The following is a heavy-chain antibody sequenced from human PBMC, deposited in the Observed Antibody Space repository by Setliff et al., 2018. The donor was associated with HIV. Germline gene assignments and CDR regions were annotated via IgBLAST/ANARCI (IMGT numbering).Heavy chain of an antibody. CDR2: IIPVFGTT. D-gene: IGHD3-10*01. CDR3: AREESTEDYGSGSYGPTFPPPLIY. V-gene: IGHV1-69*13. Sequence: SVKVSCKASGGTFSSYAISWVRQAPGQGLDWMGGIIPVFGTTNYAQKFQGRVTITADESTSTAYMELSSLRSEDTAVYYCAREESTEDYGSGSYGPTFPPPLIYWGQGTLVTVSS. J-gene: IGHJ4*02. CDR1: GGTFSSYA.